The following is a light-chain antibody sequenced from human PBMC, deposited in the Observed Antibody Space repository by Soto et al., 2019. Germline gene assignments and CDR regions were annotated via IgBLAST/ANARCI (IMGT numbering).Light chain of an antibody. CDR2: DAS. CDR1: QNINNW. V-gene: IGKV1-5*01. Sequence: DIQMTHSPSTLAASICDGVTITCRASQNINNWIAWYQQKPGKAPKFLIYDASTLESGVPSRFSGSGFGTEFSLTISSLQPDDFGSYYCQHMRTFGQGTKVDIK. CDR3: QHMRT. J-gene: IGKJ1*01.